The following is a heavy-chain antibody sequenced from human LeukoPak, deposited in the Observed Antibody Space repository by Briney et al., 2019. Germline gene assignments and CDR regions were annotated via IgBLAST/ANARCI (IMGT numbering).Heavy chain of an antibody. CDR1: GGSFSGYY. Sequence: SETLSLTCAVYGGSFSGYYWSWIRQPPGKGLEWIGEINHSGSTNYNPSLKSRVTISVDTSKNQFSLKLSSVTAADTAVYYCARVKSSGWGGAFDIWGQGTMVTVSS. CDR3: ARVKSSGWGGAFDI. CDR2: INHSGST. D-gene: IGHD6-19*01. J-gene: IGHJ3*02. V-gene: IGHV4-34*01.